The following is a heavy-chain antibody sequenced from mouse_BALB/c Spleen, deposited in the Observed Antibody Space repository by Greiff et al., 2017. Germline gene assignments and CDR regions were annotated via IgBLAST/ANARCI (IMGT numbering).Heavy chain of an antibody. J-gene: IGHJ2*01. Sequence: EVMLVESGGGLVKPGGSLKLSCAASGFTFSSYAMSWVRQSPEKRLEWVAEISSGGSYTYYPDTVTGRFTISRDNAKNTLYLEMSSLRSEDTAMYYCAMYRYDGGYYFDYWGQGTTLTVSS. CDR3: AMYRYDGGYYFDY. V-gene: IGHV5-9-4*01. CDR1: GFTFSSYA. D-gene: IGHD2-14*01. CDR2: ISSGGSYT.